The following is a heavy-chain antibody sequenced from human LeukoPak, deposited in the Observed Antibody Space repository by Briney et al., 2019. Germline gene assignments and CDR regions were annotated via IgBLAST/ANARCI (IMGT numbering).Heavy chain of an antibody. CDR2: IRSKAYGGTT. V-gene: IGHV3-49*03. Sequence: GGSLRLSCTASGFTFGDYAMSWFRQAPGKGLEWVGFIRSKAYGGTTEYAASVKGRFTISRDDSKSIAYLQMNSLKTEDTAVYYCTRLLAYCGGDCYDYFDYWGQGTLVTVSS. D-gene: IGHD2-21*02. J-gene: IGHJ4*02. CDR1: GFTFGDYA. CDR3: TRLLAYCGGDCYDYFDY.